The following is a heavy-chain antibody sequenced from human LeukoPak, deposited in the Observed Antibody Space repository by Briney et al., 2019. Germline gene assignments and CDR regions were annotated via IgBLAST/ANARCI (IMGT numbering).Heavy chain of an antibody. CDR2: ISYDGSNK. J-gene: IGHJ4*02. V-gene: IGHV3-30-3*01. CDR1: GFTFSSYA. Sequence: GKSLRLSCEASGFTFSSYAMHWVRQAPGKGLEWVAVISYDGSNKYYADAVKGRFTISRDNSKNTLYLQMNSLRAEDTAVYYCAKAGDIVVVPAAPHYFDYWGQGTLVTVSS. CDR3: AKAGDIVVVPAAPHYFDY. D-gene: IGHD2-2*01.